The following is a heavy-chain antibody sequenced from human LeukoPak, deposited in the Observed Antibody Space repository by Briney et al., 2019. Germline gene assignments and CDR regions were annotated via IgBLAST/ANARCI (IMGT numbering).Heavy chain of an antibody. CDR1: GFTFSSYG. CDR3: AKKSRGSGSYYGDY. V-gene: IGHV3-23*01. J-gene: IGHJ4*02. CDR2: ISGSGGST. D-gene: IGHD3-10*01. Sequence: GGSLRLSCAASGFTFSSYGMSWVRQAPGKGLEWVSAISGSGGSTYYADSVKGRFTISRDNSKNTLYLQMNSLRAEDTVVYYCAKKSRGSGSYYGDYWGQGILVTVSS.